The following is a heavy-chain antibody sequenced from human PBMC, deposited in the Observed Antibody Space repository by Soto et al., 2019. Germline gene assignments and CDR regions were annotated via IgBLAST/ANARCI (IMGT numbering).Heavy chain of an antibody. J-gene: IGHJ3*02. Sequence: QVQLQESGPGLVKPSGILSLTCAVSGGSLTTFNWWSWVRQPPGKGLEWIGEIHHIGTTNYNPSLDSRVTISLDKSRNHFSLTLISVTAADSAVYYCARTEAGAFNIWGQGKMITVSS. D-gene: IGHD3-10*01. CDR1: GGSLTTFNW. CDR3: ARTEAGAFNI. V-gene: IGHV4-4*02. CDR2: IHHIGTT.